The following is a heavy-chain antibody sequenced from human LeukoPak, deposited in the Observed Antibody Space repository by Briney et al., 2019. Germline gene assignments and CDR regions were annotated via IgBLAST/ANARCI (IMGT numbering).Heavy chain of an antibody. CDR3: ARLFRDVTTFDY. J-gene: IGHJ4*02. Sequence: GGSLRLSCTASGLTLSSSWMSWVRQAPGRGLEWVASIKQDGSLKYYVDSVKGRFTISRDNAKNSLYLQMNDLRAEDTAVYYCARLFRDVTTFDYWGQGILVTVSS. CDR1: GLTLSSSW. CDR2: IKQDGSLK. V-gene: IGHV3-7*01. D-gene: IGHD1-1*01.